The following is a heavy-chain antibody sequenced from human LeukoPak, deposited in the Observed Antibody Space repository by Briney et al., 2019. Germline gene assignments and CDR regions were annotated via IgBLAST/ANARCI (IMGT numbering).Heavy chain of an antibody. CDR2: TYYRSKWYN. J-gene: IGHJ5*02. CDR1: GDTVSSNSAA. V-gene: IGHV6-1*01. CDR3: ARSSLGWELEDNWFDP. Sequence: SQTLSLTCALSGDTVSSNSAAWNWIRQSPSRGLEWLGRTYYRSKWYNDYAVSVKSRITINPDTSKNQFSLQLNSVTPEDTAVYYCARSSLGWELEDNWFDPWGQGTLVTVSS. D-gene: IGHD1-26*01.